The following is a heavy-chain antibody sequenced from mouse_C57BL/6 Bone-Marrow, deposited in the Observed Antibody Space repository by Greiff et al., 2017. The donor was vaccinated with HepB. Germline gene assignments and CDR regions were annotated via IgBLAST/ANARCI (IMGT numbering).Heavy chain of an antibody. CDR3: ARGSHYYGSSYSFAY. J-gene: IGHJ3*01. V-gene: IGHV1-69*01. Sequence: QVQLQQPGAELVMPGASVKLSCKASGYTFTSYWMHWVKQRPGQGLEWIGEIDPSDSYTNYNQKFKGKSTLTVAKSSSTAYMQLSSLTSEDSAVYYCARGSHYYGSSYSFAYWGQGTLVTVSA. CDR2: IDPSDSYT. D-gene: IGHD1-1*01. CDR1: GYTFTSYW.